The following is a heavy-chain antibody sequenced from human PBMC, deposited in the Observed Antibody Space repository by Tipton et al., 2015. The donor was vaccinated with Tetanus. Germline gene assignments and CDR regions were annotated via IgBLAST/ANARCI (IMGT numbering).Heavy chain of an antibody. CDR2: ISSTSSYI. CDR1: GFIVSSHY. Sequence: GSLRLSCVASGFIVSSHYMSWVRQAPGKGLEWVASISSTSSYIYYADSVKGRFIISRDNAKNSLYLQMSSLRGDDTAVYYCASGSTLDYWGQGALVSVSS. V-gene: IGHV3-21*01. J-gene: IGHJ4*02. CDR3: ASGSTLDY. D-gene: IGHD6-25*01.